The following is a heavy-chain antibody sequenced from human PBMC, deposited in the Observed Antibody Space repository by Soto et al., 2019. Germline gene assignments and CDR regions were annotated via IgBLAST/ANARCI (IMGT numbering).Heavy chain of an antibody. V-gene: IGHV3-11*01. CDR2: ISSSGSTI. D-gene: IGHD2-15*01. Sequence: QVQLVESGGGLVKPGGSLRLSCAASGFTFSDYYMSWIRQAPGKGLEWVSYISSSGSTIYYADSVKGRFTISRDNAKNSLYLQLNSLRAEDTAVDYCALKLVGRNYYYYGMDVWGQGTTVTVSS. CDR3: ALKLVGRNYYYYGMDV. CDR1: GFTFSDYY. J-gene: IGHJ6*02.